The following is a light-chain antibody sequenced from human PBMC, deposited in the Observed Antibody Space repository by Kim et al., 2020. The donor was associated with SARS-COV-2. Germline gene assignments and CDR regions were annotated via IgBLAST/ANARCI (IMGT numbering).Light chain of an antibody. CDR3: QYFGTSPMYT. CDR1: QSVSSNS. V-gene: IGKV3-20*01. J-gene: IGKJ2*01. CDR2: GAS. Sequence: EIVLRQSPGTLSLSPGERATLSCRASQSVSSNSLAWYQQKPGQAPRLVIHGASSRATGIPDRFSGSGSGTDFTLTISRLEPEDFAVYYCQYFGTSPMYTFGQGTKREI.